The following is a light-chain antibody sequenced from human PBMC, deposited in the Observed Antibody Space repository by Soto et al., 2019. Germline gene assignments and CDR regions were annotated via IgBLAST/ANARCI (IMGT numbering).Light chain of an antibody. CDR1: QSISSW. V-gene: IGKV1-5*01. J-gene: IGKJ1*01. Sequence: DIQMIPSPSTLSASVGDRVTITCRASQSISSWLAWYQQKPGKAPKLLIYDASSLESGVPSRFSGSGSGTEFTLTISSLQPDDFATYYCQQYNSYPWTFGQGTKVDIK. CDR3: QQYNSYPWT. CDR2: DAS.